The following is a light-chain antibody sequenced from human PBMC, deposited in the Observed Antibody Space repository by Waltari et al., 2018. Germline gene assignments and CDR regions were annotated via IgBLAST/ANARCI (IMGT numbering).Light chain of an antibody. CDR2: GNN. CDR1: SSNIGSYY. J-gene: IGLJ2*01. V-gene: IGLV1-47*01. Sequence: QSLLTQPPSASGTPGQRVTISCSGSSSNIGSYYVYWYQQLPGTAPKLLIDGNNQRPSGVPDRFSGSTSGTSGSLAISGLRSEDEADYYCAAWDDRLRGVVFGGGTKLTV. CDR3: AAWDDRLRGVV.